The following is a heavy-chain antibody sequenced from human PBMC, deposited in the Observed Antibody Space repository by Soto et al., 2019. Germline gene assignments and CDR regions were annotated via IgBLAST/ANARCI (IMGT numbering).Heavy chain of an antibody. Sequence: ASVKVSCKASGYTFTGHYMHWVRQAPGQGLEWMGWINPNSGGTKSAQKFQGRVTMTRDTSISTAYMELSRLRSDDTAVYYCARRKGDYYDSSGYHYYFDYWGQGTLVTVSS. J-gene: IGHJ4*02. V-gene: IGHV1-2*02. D-gene: IGHD3-22*01. CDR1: GYTFTGHY. CDR2: INPNSGGT. CDR3: ARRKGDYYDSSGYHYYFDY.